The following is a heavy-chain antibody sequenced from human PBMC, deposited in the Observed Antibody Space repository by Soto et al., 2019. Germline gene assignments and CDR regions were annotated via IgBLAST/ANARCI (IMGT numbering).Heavy chain of an antibody. V-gene: IGHV1-69*01. CDR2: IIPIFGTA. Sequence: QVQLVQSGAEVKKPGSSVKVSCKASGGTFSSYAISWVRQAPGQGLEWMGGIIPIFGTANYAQKFQGRVTITADESTSAAYRELSSLRSEDTAVEYCASQYSSSSRDNWFDPWGQGTLVTGSS. D-gene: IGHD6-6*01. CDR3: ASQYSSSSRDNWFDP. CDR1: GGTFSSYA. J-gene: IGHJ5*02.